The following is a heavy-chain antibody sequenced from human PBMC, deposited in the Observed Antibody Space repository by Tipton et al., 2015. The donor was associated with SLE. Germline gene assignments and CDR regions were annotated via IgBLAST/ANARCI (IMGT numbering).Heavy chain of an antibody. D-gene: IGHD4/OR15-4a*01. Sequence: LRLSCAVYGGSFSGYYWSWIRQPPGKGLEWIGEINHSGSTNYNPSLKSRVTISVDTSKNQFSLKLRSVTAADAAVYYCARRCAKGLGYWGQGTLVTVSS. V-gene: IGHV4-34*01. CDR1: GGSFSGYY. CDR2: INHSGST. J-gene: IGHJ4*02. CDR3: ARRCAKGLGY.